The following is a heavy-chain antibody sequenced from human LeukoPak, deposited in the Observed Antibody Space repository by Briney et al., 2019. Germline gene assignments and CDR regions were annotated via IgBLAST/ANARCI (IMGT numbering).Heavy chain of an antibody. V-gene: IGHV3-21*01. CDR1: GFTFSSYS. CDR3: ARVDSGYSSGWYGDTFDY. J-gene: IGHJ4*02. CDR2: IRSSSSYI. Sequence: GGSLRLSCAASGFTFSSYSMNWVHQAPGKGLEWVSSIRSSSSYIYYADSVKGRFTISRDNAKNSLYLQMNSLRAEDTAVYYCARVDSGYSSGWYGDTFDYWGQGTLVTVSS. D-gene: IGHD6-19*01.